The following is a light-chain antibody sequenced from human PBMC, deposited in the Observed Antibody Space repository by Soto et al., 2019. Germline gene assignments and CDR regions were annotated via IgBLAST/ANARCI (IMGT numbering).Light chain of an antibody. CDR3: QHYNDFLLI. V-gene: IGKV1-5*01. CDR1: QSISRS. CDR2: DAS. J-gene: IGKJ3*01. Sequence: GARVTITCRASQSISRSLAWYQQNPGKAPKLLIFDASSLESGVPSRFSGSGSGTEFTLTISSLQPDDFATYYCQHYNDFLLIFGPGTTVDIK.